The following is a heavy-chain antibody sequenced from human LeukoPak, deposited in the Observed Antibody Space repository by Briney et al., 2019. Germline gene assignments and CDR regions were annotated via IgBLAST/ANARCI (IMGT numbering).Heavy chain of an antibody. CDR1: GASVSSDGFW. V-gene: IGHV4-61*03. CDR2: IGYSGTT. Sequence: NPSETLSFTCAVSGASVSSDGFWWNWVRQPPGEGLEWIGQIGYSGTTNYKPSLKSRLTISTDASKNHFSLRLTSVTPADTAVYYCARIGGVFHHWGQGTLVTVSS. J-gene: IGHJ1*01. D-gene: IGHD3-10*01. CDR3: ARIGGVFHH.